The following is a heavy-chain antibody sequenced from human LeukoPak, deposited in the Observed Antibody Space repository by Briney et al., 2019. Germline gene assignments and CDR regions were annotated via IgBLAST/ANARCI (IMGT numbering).Heavy chain of an antibody. CDR1: GLTFDDYT. D-gene: IGHD3-10*01. Sequence: GGSLRLSCAASGLTFDDYTMHWVRQAPGKGLEWISLISWDGGSTYYADSVKGRFTISRDNSKNSLYLQMNSLRAEDTALYYCAKDMAAYYYASGNIDYWGQGTLVTVSS. V-gene: IGHV3-43D*03. J-gene: IGHJ4*02. CDR3: AKDMAAYYYASGNIDY. CDR2: ISWDGGST.